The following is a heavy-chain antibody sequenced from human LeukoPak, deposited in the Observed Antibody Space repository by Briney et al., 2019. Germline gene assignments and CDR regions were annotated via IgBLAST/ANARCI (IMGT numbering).Heavy chain of an antibody. V-gene: IGHV3-23*01. Sequence: PGGSLRLSCAASGFIFSSHGMNWVRQAPGKGLEWVSGISPSGDITYYADSVKGRFTISRDNSKNTLSLQMNSLRDEDTAVYYCTKVGDNFDFDYWGQGTLVTVSS. J-gene: IGHJ4*02. D-gene: IGHD1-20*01. CDR1: GFIFSSHG. CDR2: ISPSGDIT. CDR3: TKVGDNFDFDY.